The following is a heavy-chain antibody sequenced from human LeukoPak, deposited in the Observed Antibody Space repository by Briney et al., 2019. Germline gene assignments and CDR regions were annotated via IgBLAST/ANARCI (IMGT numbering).Heavy chain of an antibody. CDR3: ARDGSSWSREIDY. V-gene: IGHV3-48*03. D-gene: IGHD6-13*01. J-gene: IGHJ4*02. CDR2: IGSSGSIK. CDR1: EFTFSSYD. Sequence: GGSLRLSCAASEFTFSSYDMSWVRQAPGKGLEWISYIGSSGSIKYYADSVKGRFTISRDNAKNSLYLQMNSLRVEDTAVYYCARDGSSWSREIDYWGQGTLVTVSS.